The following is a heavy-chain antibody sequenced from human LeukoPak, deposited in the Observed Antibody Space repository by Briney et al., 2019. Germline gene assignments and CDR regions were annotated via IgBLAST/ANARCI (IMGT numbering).Heavy chain of an antibody. CDR1: GFTFSSYG. V-gene: IGHV3-30*18. CDR2: MSYDGSSK. Sequence: PGRSLRLSCAASGFTFSSYGMHWVRQAPGKGLEWVAVMSYDGSSKYYADSVKGRFTISRDNSKNTLYLQMNSLRAEDTAVYYCAKDGLGYCGGTTCYGFEYWGQGTLVTVSS. J-gene: IGHJ4*02. D-gene: IGHD2-2*01. CDR3: AKDGLGYCGGTTCYGFEY.